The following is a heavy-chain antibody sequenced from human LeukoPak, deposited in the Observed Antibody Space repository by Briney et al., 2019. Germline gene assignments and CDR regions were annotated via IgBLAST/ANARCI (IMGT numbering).Heavy chain of an antibody. D-gene: IGHD2-21*01. CDR1: GYIFTKYV. CDR2: IKAGNGDT. CDR3: ARDDCGDTCYPGGY. V-gene: IGHV1-3*01. Sequence: ASVKVACKASGYIFTKYVVHWVRQAPGQRPEWMGWIKAGNGDTKYSQNFQDRLTITRDTSASTVYMELSSLTSEDTALYYCARDDCGDTCYPGGYWGQGTLVTVSS. J-gene: IGHJ4*02.